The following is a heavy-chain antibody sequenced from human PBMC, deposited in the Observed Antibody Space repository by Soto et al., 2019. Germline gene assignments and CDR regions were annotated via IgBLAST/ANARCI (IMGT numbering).Heavy chain of an antibody. V-gene: IGHV3-30*18. CDR1: GFTFSMSG. Sequence: LCCAASGFTFSMSGMHWVRQAGGRGLEWGAVISYDGSNKYDADSVKGRFTISRDNSKNTLYLQMNSLRAEDTAVYYCAKDLKVDYYGSGSYYWYYYYGMGVWGQGTTVTVSS. D-gene: IGHD3-10*01. CDR3: AKDLKVDYYGSGSYYWYYYYGMGV. CDR2: ISYDGSNK. J-gene: IGHJ6*02.